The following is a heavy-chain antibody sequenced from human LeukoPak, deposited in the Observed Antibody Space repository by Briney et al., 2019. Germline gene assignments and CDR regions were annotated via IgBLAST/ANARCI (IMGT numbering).Heavy chain of an antibody. J-gene: IGHJ4*02. CDR3: ASLYYDSSGYTFDY. CDR1: GYTFTSYA. Sequence: ASVTVSFTASGYTFTSYAMNWVRQAPGQGLEWMGWINTNTGNPTYAQGFTGRFVFSLDTSVSTAYLQISSLKAEDTAVYYCASLYYDSSGYTFDYWGQGTLVTVSS. CDR2: INTNTGNP. D-gene: IGHD3-22*01. V-gene: IGHV7-4-1*02.